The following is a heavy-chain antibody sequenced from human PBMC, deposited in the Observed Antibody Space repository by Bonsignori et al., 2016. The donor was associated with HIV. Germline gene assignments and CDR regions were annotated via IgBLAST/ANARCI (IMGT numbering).Heavy chain of an antibody. CDR3: ARGVPSGGTWGSVAFEI. CDR2: IIAIFGTV. CDR1: GGTFSKYA. Sequence: QVQLVQSGAEVKKPGSSVKVSCKASGGTFSKYAINWVRQAPGQGLEWMGGIIAIFGTVNYAQKFQGRVTITADDSTSTAYMGLSSLRSEDTAIYYCARGVPSGGTWGSVAFEIWG. V-gene: IGHV1-69*01. D-gene: IGHD3-16*01. J-gene: IGHJ3*02.